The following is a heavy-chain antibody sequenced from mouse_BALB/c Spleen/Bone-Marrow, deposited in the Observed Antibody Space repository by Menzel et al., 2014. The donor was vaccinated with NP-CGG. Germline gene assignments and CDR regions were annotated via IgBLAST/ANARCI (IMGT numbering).Heavy chain of an antibody. J-gene: IGHJ4*01. V-gene: IGHV3-8*02. Sequence: EVMLVESGPSLVKPSQTLSLTCSVTGDSTTSGYWNWIRKFPGNKLEYMGYISYSGSTYYNPSLKSRISITRDTSKDQYYLQLNSVTTEDTATYYCARFRTTGAMDYWGQGTSVTVSS. CDR2: ISYSGST. CDR3: ARFRTTGAMDY. CDR1: GDSTTSGY.